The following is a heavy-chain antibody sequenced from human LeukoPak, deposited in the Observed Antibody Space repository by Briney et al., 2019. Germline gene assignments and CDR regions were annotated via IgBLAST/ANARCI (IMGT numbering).Heavy chain of an antibody. D-gene: IGHD6-19*01. CDR3: ARDGIAVAGTGWFDP. V-gene: IGHV3-33*01. J-gene: IGHJ5*02. CDR2: IWYDGSNK. CDR1: GFTFSSYD. Sequence: PGRSLRRSCAAYGFTFSSYDMHWARQAPGKGLEWVAVIWYDGSNKYYADSVQGRFTISRDNSKNTLYLQMNSLRAEDTAVYYCARDGIAVAGTGWFDPWGQGTLVTVSS.